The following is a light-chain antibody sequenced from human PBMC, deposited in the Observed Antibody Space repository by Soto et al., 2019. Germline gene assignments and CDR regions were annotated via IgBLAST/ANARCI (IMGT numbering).Light chain of an antibody. CDR3: SSYTSSSTLEGYV. CDR1: SRDVGGYNY. V-gene: IGLV2-14*01. Sequence: QSALTQPASVSGSPVQSITISCTGTSRDVGGYNYVSWYQQHPGKAPKLMIYDVSNRPSGVSNRFSGSKSGNTASLTISGLQSEDEADYYCSSYTSSSTLEGYVFGTGTKVTVL. J-gene: IGLJ1*01. CDR2: DVS.